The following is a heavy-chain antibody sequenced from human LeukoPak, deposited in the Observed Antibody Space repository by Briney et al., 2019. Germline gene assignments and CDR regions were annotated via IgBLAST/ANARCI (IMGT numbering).Heavy chain of an antibody. J-gene: IGHJ3*02. Sequence: PSETLSLTCSVSGGSISTYYWSWIRQPPGKGLEWIAYISDSGSTRYRPSLRGRLSISMDESKNMFSLKLNSVTAADTAMYYCARPDSHLSAFDIWGQGTKVTVS. CDR2: ISDSGST. V-gene: IGHV4-59*08. CDR3: ARPDSHLSAFDI. D-gene: IGHD2-15*01. CDR1: GGSISTYY.